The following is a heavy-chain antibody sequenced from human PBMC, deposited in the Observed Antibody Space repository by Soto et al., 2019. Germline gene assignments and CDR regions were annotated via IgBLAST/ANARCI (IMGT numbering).Heavy chain of an antibody. J-gene: IGHJ4*02. CDR3: ARGSPLSSSFPLDY. Sequence: SETLSLTCTVFGGSIRPYYWSWIRQPPGKELEWIGYIYYTGSTNYSPSLKSRVTMSLDTSKNLLSLKLNSVTAADTAVYYCARGSPLSSSFPLDYWGQGSLVTVSS. V-gene: IGHV4-59*12. CDR2: IYYTGST. CDR1: GGSIRPYY. D-gene: IGHD6-6*01.